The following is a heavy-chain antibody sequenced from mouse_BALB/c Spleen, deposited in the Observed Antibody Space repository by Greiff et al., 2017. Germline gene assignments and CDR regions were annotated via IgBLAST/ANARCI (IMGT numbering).Heavy chain of an antibody. Sequence: VKLMESGPGLVQPSQSLSITCTVSGFSLTSYGVHWVRQSPGKGLEWLGVIWSGGSTDYNAAFISRLSISKDNSKSQVFFKMNSLQANDTAIYYCARNRGLLRPYYAMDYWGQGTSVTVSS. J-gene: IGHJ4*01. V-gene: IGHV2-2*02. CDR3: ARNRGLLRPYYAMDY. D-gene: IGHD1-2*01. CDR2: IWSGGST. CDR1: GFSLTSYG.